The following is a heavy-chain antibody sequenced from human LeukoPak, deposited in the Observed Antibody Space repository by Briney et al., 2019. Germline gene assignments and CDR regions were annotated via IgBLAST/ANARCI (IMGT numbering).Heavy chain of an antibody. D-gene: IGHD6-19*01. CDR2: ISWNSGSI. V-gene: IGHV3-9*01. Sequence: GGSLRLSCAASGFTFDDYAMHWVRHAPGKGLEWVSGISWNSGSIGYADSVKGRFTISRDNAKNSLYLQMNSLRAEDTALYYCAKGASSGWSPYFDYWGQGTLVTVSS. CDR1: GFTFDDYA. CDR3: AKGASSGWSPYFDY. J-gene: IGHJ4*02.